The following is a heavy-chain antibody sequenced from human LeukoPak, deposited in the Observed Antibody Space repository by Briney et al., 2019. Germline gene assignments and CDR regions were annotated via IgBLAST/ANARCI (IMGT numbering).Heavy chain of an antibody. J-gene: IGHJ4*02. Sequence: GGSLRLSCAASGFTFSNYAMSWVRQAPGKGLEWVSSISSSGGGTYYADSVKGRFTISRDNSKNTLSLQMNSLRAEDTAVYYCARDLELVYYDSSGYDYWGQGTLVIVSS. CDR3: ARDLELVYYDSSGYDY. D-gene: IGHD3-22*01. CDR2: ISSSGGGT. CDR1: GFTFSNYA. V-gene: IGHV3-23*01.